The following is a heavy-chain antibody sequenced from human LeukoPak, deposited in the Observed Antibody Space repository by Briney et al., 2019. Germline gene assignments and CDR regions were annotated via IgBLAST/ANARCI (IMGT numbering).Heavy chain of an antibody. CDR3: AKSKVYYYYYMDV. CDR1: GFAFSSYA. V-gene: IGHV3-23*01. CDR2: ISGSGGST. Sequence: GGSLRLSCAASGFAFSSYAMSWVRQAPGKGLEWVSAISGSGGSTYYADSVKGRFTISRDNSKNTLYLQMNSLRAEDTAVYYCAKSKVYYYYYMDVWGKGTTVTVSS. J-gene: IGHJ6*03.